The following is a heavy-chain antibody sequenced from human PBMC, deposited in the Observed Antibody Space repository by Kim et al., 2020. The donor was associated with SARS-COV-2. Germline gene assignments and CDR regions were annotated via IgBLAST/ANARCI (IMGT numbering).Heavy chain of an antibody. V-gene: IGHV3-48*03. J-gene: IGHJ6*02. CDR2: IGRDGSTI. Sequence: GGSLRLSCAASGFTFRSYEMNWVRQAPGKGLEWVSYIGRDGSTIYYSDSVKGRFTISRDNAKNSLYLQMNSLRAEDTAVYYCARDHPVIKDGESYYYYYKMDVWGHGTTVTVSS. D-gene: IGHD2-21*01. CDR3: ARDHPVIKDGESYYYYYKMDV. CDR1: GFTFRSYE.